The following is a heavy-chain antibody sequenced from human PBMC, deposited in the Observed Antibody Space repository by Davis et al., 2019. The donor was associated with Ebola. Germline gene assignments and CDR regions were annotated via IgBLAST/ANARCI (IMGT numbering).Heavy chain of an antibody. CDR1: GYSFVTYG. V-gene: IGHV1-18*04. CDR2: IATYNGKT. Sequence: AASVKVSCKAFGYSFVTYGISWVRKAPGQGLEWMGWIATYNGKTDYAQKFQGRVTMTTDISTSTGYMELRSLRCDDTAVYYCARVGDLRLHAMDVWGRGTTVTVSS. J-gene: IGHJ6*04. CDR3: ARVGDLRLHAMDV. D-gene: IGHD3-10*01.